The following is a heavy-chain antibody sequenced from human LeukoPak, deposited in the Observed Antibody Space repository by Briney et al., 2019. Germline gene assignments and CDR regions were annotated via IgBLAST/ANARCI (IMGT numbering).Heavy chain of an antibody. V-gene: IGHV1-24*01. CDR1: GYTLTELA. D-gene: IGHD2-15*01. J-gene: IGHJ4*02. Sequence: VKVSCKVFGYTLTELAMHWVRQAPGKGLEWMGGFDPEDGETIYAQKFQDRVTMTEDTSSDTAYMELSSLRSEDTAVYYCATVDGSYWGQGTLVTVSS. CDR2: FDPEDGET. CDR3: ATVDGSY.